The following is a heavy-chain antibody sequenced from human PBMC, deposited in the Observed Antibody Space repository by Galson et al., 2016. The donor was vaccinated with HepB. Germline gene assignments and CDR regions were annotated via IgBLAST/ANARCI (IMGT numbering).Heavy chain of an antibody. D-gene: IGHD2-15*01. Sequence: SLRLSCAASGFTFSSYGMHWVRQAPGKGLEWVAVIWYDGSNEHYADSVKGRFTISRDNPKNTLYLQMNSLRDEDTAVYYCAKDVGYCSGGTCSIDAFDIWGQGTMGTVSS. CDR2: IWYDGSNE. V-gene: IGHV3-33*03. J-gene: IGHJ3*02. CDR3: AKDVGYCSGGTCSIDAFDI. CDR1: GFTFSSYG.